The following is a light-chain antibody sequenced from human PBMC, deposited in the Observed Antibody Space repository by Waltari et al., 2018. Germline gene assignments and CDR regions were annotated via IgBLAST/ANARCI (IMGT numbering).Light chain of an antibody. CDR2: DTY. CDR1: SSNIGNYF. CDR3: ATWDNSLTAVV. V-gene: IGLV1-51*01. Sequence: QSVLTQTPSVSAAPGQKVTISCSGSSSNIGNYFVSWYHQLPGATPELIIYDTYKRPSGIPDRFSASNAGTVATLDITGLQIGDEAEYYCATWDNSLTAVVFGGGTKLTVL. J-gene: IGLJ2*01.